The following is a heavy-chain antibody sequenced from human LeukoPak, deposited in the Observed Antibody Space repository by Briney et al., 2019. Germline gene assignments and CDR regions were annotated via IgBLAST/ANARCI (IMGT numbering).Heavy chain of an antibody. CDR2: IIPILGIA. V-gene: IGHV1-69*04. J-gene: IGHJ6*02. D-gene: IGHD4-17*01. CDR1: GGTFSFYA. Sequence: SVKVSCKASGGTFSFYAINWVRQAPGQGLEWMGRIIPILGIANYAQKFQGRVTITADKSTSTAYMELSSLRSEDTAVYYCARDKSVTSGMDVWGQGTTVTVSS. CDR3: ARDKSVTSGMDV.